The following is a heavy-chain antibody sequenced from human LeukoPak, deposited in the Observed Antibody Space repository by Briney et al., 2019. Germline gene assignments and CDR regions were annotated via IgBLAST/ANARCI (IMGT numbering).Heavy chain of an antibody. D-gene: IGHD1-1*01. CDR3: ARDRATGTTNYYYYYGMDV. CDR1: GFTFSTYT. Sequence: PGGSLRLSCAASGFTFSTYTVDWVRQAPGKGLESASSISSGTSYISYADSVKGRFTISRDNAKNSLYLQMNSLRAEDTAVYYCARDRATGTTNYYYYYGMDVWGKGTTVTVSS. J-gene: IGHJ6*04. CDR2: ISSGTSYI. V-gene: IGHV3-21*01.